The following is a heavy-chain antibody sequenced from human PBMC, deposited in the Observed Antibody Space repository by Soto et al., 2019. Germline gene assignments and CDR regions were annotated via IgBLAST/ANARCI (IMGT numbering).Heavy chain of an antibody. CDR1: GHTFTSYA. CDR3: ARAVRYKGYYYYMDV. D-gene: IGHD3-9*01. CDR2: INAGNGNT. V-gene: IGHV1-3*01. J-gene: IGHJ6*03. Sequence: GASVKVSCKASGHTFTSYAMHWVRQAPGQRLEWMGWINAGNGNTKYSQKFQGRVTITRDTSASTAYMELSSLRSEDTAVYYCARAVRYKGYYYYMDVWGKGTTVTVSS.